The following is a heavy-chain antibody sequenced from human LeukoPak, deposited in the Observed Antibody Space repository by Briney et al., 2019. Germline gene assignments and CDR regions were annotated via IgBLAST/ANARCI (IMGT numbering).Heavy chain of an antibody. Sequence: PGGSLRLSCGASGFTFSSYAMSWVRQAPGKGLEWVSAISGSGGSTYYADSVKGRFTISRDNSKNTLHLQMNSLRAEDTAVYHCAKDDRRYCSSTSCLDSFDPWGQGTLVTVSS. CDR2: ISGSGGST. J-gene: IGHJ5*02. D-gene: IGHD2-2*01. CDR1: GFTFSSYA. CDR3: AKDDRRYCSSTSCLDSFDP. V-gene: IGHV3-23*01.